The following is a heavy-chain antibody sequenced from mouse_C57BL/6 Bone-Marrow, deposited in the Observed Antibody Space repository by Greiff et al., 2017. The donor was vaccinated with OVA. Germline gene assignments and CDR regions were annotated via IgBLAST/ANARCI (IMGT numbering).Heavy chain of an antibody. CDR3: ARGHYYGSSYGDY. D-gene: IGHD1-1*01. J-gene: IGHJ2*01. CDR1: GYSFTGYY. Sequence: VQLQQSGPELVKPGASVKISCKASGYSFTGYYMNWVKQSPEKSLEWIGEINPSTGGTTYNQKFKAKATLTVDKSSSTAYMQIKSLTSEDSAVYYGARGHYYGSSYGDYWGQGTTLTVSS. CDR2: INPSTGGT. V-gene: IGHV1-42*01.